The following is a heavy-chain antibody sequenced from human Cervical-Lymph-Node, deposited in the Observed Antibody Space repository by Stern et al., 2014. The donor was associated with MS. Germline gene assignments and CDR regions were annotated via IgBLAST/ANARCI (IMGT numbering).Heavy chain of an antibody. CDR3: AGSSSPSPYYYYGMDV. CDR2: IWYVGGIK. Sequence: VQLVESGGGVVQPGGPLRLSCAASGFPFRSYGMHWVPQAPAKGLGWVAVIWYVGGIKYYADPGKGRLTISRDISKNTLYLQMNSLRAEDTAVYYCAGSSSPSPYYYYGMDVWGQGTTVTVSS. J-gene: IGHJ6*02. CDR1: GFPFRSYG. D-gene: IGHD6-13*01. V-gene: IGHV3-33*01.